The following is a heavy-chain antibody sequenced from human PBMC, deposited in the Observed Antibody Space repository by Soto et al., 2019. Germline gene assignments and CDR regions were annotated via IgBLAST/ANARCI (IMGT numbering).Heavy chain of an antibody. CDR1: DGSFSGYY. D-gene: IGHD2-15*01. V-gene: IGHV4-34*01. CDR2: INHSGST. Sequence: QVQLKQWGAGLLKPSETLSLTCAVYDGSFSGYYWSWIRQPPGKGLGWIGEINHSGSTNYNPSLKSRDTISVDTSKNQFSLNLSSVTAADTAVYYCARGRPSCSGGSCVVGYFDYWGQGTLVNVSS. CDR3: ARGRPSCSGGSCVVGYFDY. J-gene: IGHJ4*02.